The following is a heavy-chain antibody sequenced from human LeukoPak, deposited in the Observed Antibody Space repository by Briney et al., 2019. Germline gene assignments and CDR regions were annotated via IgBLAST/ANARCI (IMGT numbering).Heavy chain of an antibody. CDR3: ARLKQAGPLWD. D-gene: IGHD1-26*01. Sequence: KPSDTLSLTCTVSGGSISSYYRSWIRQPPGNGLEWIGYIYYSGSTNYNPSLKSRVTISVDTSKNQFSLKLSSVTAADTAVYYCARLKQAGPLWDWGQGTLVTVSS. CDR2: IYYSGST. V-gene: IGHV4-59*08. CDR1: GGSISSYY. J-gene: IGHJ4*02.